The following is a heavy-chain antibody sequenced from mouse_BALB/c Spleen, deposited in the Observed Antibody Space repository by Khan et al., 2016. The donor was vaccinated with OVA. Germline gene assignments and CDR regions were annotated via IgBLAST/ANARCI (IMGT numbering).Heavy chain of an antibody. J-gene: IGHJ2*01. Sequence: EVQLVESGPGLVKPSQSLSLTCTVTGYSITSDYAWNWIRQFPGNKLEWMGFINYSGNTKYNPSLKSRISITRDTSENQFFLQLNSVTTEDTATFYCARGDGGDFDDWGQGTTLTVSS. V-gene: IGHV3-2*02. CDR1: GYSITSDYA. CDR2: INYSGNT. D-gene: IGHD2-3*01. CDR3: ARGDGGDFDD.